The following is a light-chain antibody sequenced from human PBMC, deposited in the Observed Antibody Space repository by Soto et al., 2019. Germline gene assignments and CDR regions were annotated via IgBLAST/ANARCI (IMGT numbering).Light chain of an antibody. Sequence: EIVLTQSPGTLSLSPGERATLSCRTSQSVSSRYLTWYQQKPGQAPRLLIYGASSRATGIPDRFSGSGSGTDFTLTISRLEPEDFAVYYCQQYGSSPPITFGQGTRLEIK. V-gene: IGKV3-20*01. CDR3: QQYGSSPPIT. J-gene: IGKJ5*01. CDR2: GAS. CDR1: QSVSSRY.